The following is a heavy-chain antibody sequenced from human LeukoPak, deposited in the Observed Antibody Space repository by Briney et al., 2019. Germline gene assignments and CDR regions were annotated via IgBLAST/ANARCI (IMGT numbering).Heavy chain of an antibody. V-gene: IGHV4-59*10. J-gene: IGHJ3*01. CDR3: ARVGYDYGDYLGAFDF. D-gene: IGHD4-17*01. Sequence: SETLSLTCAVYGGSFSGYYWSWIRQSAGKGLEWIGRINTSGSTNYNPSLKSRVTMSVDTSKNQFSLKLSSVTAADTAVYYCARVGYDYGDYLGAFDFWGRGTMVSVSS. CDR1: GGSFSGYY. CDR2: INTSGST.